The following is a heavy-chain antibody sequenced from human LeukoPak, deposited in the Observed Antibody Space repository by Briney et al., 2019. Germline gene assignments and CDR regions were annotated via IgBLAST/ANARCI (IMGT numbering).Heavy chain of an antibody. J-gene: IGHJ4*02. CDR3: ARRAGAYSHPYDY. Sequence: GGSLRLSCAASGFTFSSYEMNWVRQAPGKGLEWVSYISSSGSTIYYADSVKGRFTISRDDAKNSLYLQMNSLRAEDTAVYYCARRAGAYSHPYDYWGQGTLVTVSS. CDR2: ISSSGSTI. D-gene: IGHD4/OR15-4a*01. CDR1: GFTFSSYE. V-gene: IGHV3-48*03.